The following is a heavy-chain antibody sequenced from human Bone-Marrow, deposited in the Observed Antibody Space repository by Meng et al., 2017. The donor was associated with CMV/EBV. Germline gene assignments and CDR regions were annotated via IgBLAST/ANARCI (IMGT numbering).Heavy chain of an antibody. CDR2: ISGSGGST. D-gene: IGHD2-2*01. V-gene: IGHV3-23*01. J-gene: IGHJ4*02. CDR1: GFTFSSYA. Sequence: LSLTCAASGFTFSSYAMSWVRQAPGKGLEWVSAISGSGGSTYYADSVKGRFTISRDNSKNTLYLQMNSLRAEDTAVYYCAKEGGIVVVPAEIDYWGQGKLVTVSS. CDR3: AKEGGIVVVPAEIDY.